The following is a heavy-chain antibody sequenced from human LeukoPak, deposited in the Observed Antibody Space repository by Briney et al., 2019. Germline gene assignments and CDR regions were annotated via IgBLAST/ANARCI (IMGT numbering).Heavy chain of an antibody. J-gene: IGHJ4*02. CDR3: AKRSGSPHNFDY. V-gene: IGHV3-43*02. Sequence: PGGSLRLSCAASGFSFHEHDMRWVRQAPGKGLEWVSLISGDGGNKHYADSVKGRFTISRDNSKNLPSLQMNSLRGDDTAFYYCAKRSGSPHNFDYWGQGALVTVSS. D-gene: IGHD1-1*01. CDR1: GFSFHEHD. CDR2: ISGDGGNK.